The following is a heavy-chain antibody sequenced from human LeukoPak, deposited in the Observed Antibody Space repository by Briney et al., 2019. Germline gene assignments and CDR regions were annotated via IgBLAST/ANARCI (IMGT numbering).Heavy chain of an antibody. CDR1: GFTFSSYA. CDR3: AKDLVRITIFGVVTYGMDV. J-gene: IGHJ6*02. V-gene: IGHV3-23*01. Sequence: GGSLRLSCAASGFTFSSYAMSWVRQAPGKGLEWVSAISGSGGSTYYADSVKGRFTISRDNSKNTLYLQMNSLRAEDTAVYYCAKDLVRITIFGVVTYGMDVWGQGTTVTGSS. CDR2: ISGSGGST. D-gene: IGHD3-3*01.